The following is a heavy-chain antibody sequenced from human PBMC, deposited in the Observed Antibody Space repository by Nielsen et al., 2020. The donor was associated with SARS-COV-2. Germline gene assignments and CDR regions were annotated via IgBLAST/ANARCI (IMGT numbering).Heavy chain of an antibody. J-gene: IGHJ4*02. CDR2: ISYDGSNK. V-gene: IGHV3-30*04. D-gene: IGHD6-19*01. CDR1: GFTFSSYA. CDR3: AKGQQWLVEDYFDY. Sequence: GESLKISCAASGFTFSSYAMHWVRQAPGKGLEWVAVISYDGSNKYYADSVKGRFTISRDNSKNTLYLQMNSLRAEDTAVYYCAKGQQWLVEDYFDYWGQGTLVTVSS.